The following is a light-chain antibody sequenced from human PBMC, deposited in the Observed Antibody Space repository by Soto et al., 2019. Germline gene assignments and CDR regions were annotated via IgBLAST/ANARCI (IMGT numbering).Light chain of an antibody. CDR2: DAS. V-gene: IGKV3-11*01. CDR1: QSARSS. CDR3: QQRSNWPWT. Sequence: EVVMTQSPATLSVSPGERATLSCKASQSARSSLGWYQQKPGQPPRLLIHDASNRATGIPVRFSGSGSGTDYTLTITNLEPEDFAIYYCQQRSNWPWTFGQGTKVDIK. J-gene: IGKJ1*01.